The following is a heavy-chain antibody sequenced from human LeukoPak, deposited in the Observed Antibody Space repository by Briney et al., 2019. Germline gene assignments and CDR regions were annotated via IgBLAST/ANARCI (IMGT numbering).Heavy chain of an antibody. CDR2: ISGSGGST. D-gene: IGHD2-2*01. CDR1: GFTFSSYA. J-gene: IGHJ3*02. V-gene: IGHV3-23*01. Sequence: GGSLRLSCAASGFTFSSYAMSWVRQAPGKGLEWVSAISGSGGSTYYADSVKGRFTISRDNSKNTLYLQMNSLRAEDTAVYYCARVSWAGPYCSSTSCPGGAFDIWGQGTMVTVSS. CDR3: ARVSWAGPYCSSTSCPGGAFDI.